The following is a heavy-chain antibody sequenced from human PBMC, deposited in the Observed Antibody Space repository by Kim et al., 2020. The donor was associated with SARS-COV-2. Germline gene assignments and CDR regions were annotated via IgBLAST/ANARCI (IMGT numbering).Heavy chain of an antibody. Sequence: GGSLRLSCAASGFIFSSSDMSWVRQAPGKGLEWVAAISDNGRSTYYADSVKGRFTISRDNSENTLYLQLNSLRAEDAAVYYCASVLRITIFGVVTGFDYWGQGTLVTVSS. D-gene: IGHD3-3*01. J-gene: IGHJ4*02. CDR1: GFIFSSSD. V-gene: IGHV3-23*01. CDR2: ISDNGRST. CDR3: ASVLRITIFGVVTGFDY.